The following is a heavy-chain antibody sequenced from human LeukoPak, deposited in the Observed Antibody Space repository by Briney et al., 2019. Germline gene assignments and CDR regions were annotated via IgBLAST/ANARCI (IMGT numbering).Heavy chain of an antibody. CDR3: ARAMMVVANLWGVFDY. D-gene: IGHD3-22*01. Sequence: PGESLRLSCAASGFTFSNYAMNWVRQAPGKGLEWVSGISGSGGSIYYADSVKGRFTISRDNAKNTLYLQMNSLRAEDTAIYYCARAMMVVANLWGVFDYWGQRALVTVSS. CDR2: ISGSGGSI. V-gene: IGHV3-23*01. CDR1: GFTFSNYA. J-gene: IGHJ4*02.